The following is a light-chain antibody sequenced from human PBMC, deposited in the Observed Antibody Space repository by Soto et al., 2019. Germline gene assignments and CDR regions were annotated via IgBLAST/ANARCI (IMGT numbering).Light chain of an antibody. J-gene: IGKJ1*01. CDR1: ESIRNW. V-gene: IGKV1-5*01. Sequence: DIQMTQSPSTLSASVGDRVTITCRASESIRNWLAWYQQKPGKAPKLLISDASNLERGVPSRFSGSGSGAEFTLTISSLQPDDFATYHCQHYDSYSRTFGQGTNVGIK. CDR2: DAS. CDR3: QHYDSYSRT.